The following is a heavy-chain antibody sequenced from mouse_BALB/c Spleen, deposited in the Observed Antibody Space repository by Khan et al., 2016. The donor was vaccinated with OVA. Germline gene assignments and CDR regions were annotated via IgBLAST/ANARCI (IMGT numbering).Heavy chain of an antibody. CDR2: IDPFNGST. Sequence: VQLQQSGPELMKPGASVKISCKASGYSFTSYYIHWVKQSHGKSLEWIGYIDPFNGSTSYNQKFKGKATLTVDKSSSTAYMHLSSLTSEDSAVYYWARHGYVAWFAYWGQGTLVTVSA. D-gene: IGHD2-2*01. CDR3: ARHGYVAWFAY. J-gene: IGHJ3*01. V-gene: IGHV1S135*01. CDR1: GYSFTSYY.